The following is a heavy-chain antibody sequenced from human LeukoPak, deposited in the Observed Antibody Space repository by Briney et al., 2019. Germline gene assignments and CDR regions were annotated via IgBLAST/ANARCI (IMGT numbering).Heavy chain of an antibody. CDR3: ATALRRYDYVWGSYRLFDY. V-gene: IGHV1-24*01. J-gene: IGHJ4*02. D-gene: IGHD3-16*02. Sequence: ASVKVSCKVSGYTLTELSMHWVRQAPGKGLEWMGGFDPEDGETIYAQKFQGRVTMTEDTSTDTAYMELSSLRSEDTAVYYCATALRRYDYVWGSYRLFDYWGQGTLVTVSS. CDR2: FDPEDGET. CDR1: GYTLTELS.